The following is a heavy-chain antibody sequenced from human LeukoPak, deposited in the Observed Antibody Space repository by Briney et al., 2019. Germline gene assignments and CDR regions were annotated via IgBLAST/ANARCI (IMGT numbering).Heavy chain of an antibody. CDR3: ARPSKSGWGAFDI. D-gene: IGHD6-19*01. CDR2: INHSGST. Sequence: SETLSLTCTVSGGSISGYYWSWIRQPPGKGLEWIGEINHSGSTNYNPSLKSRVTISVDTSKYQFSLRLSSMTAADTAVYYCARPSKSGWGAFDIWGQGTMVTVSS. V-gene: IGHV4-34*01. J-gene: IGHJ3*02. CDR1: GGSISGYY.